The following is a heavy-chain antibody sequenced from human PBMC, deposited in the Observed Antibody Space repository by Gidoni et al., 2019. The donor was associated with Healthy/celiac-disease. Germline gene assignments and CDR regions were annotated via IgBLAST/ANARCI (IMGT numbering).Heavy chain of an antibody. CDR2: INHSGST. CDR3: ARGPSIINWFDP. J-gene: IGHJ5*02. Sequence: QVQLQQWGAGLLKPSETLSLTCAVYGGSFSGYYWSWIRQPPGKGLEWIGEINHSGSTNYNPSLKSRVTISLDTSKNQFSLKLSSVTVADTAVYYCARGPSIINWFDPWGQGTLVTVSS. CDR1: GGSFSGYY. V-gene: IGHV4-34*01. D-gene: IGHD3-16*01.